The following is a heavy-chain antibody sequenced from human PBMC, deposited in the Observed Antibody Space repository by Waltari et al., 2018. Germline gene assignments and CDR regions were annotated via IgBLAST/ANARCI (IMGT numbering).Heavy chain of an antibody. Sequence: QVQLVESGGGVVQPGRSLRLSCAASGFTFSSYAMHWVRQAPGKGLEWVAVISYEGSNKYYADSVKGRFTISRDNSKNTLYLQMNSLRAEDTAVYYCARDTVDSGYVGFYFDYWGQGTLVTVSS. D-gene: IGHD5-12*01. J-gene: IGHJ4*02. V-gene: IGHV3-30-3*01. CDR1: GFTFSSYA. CDR3: ARDTVDSGYVGFYFDY. CDR2: ISYEGSNK.